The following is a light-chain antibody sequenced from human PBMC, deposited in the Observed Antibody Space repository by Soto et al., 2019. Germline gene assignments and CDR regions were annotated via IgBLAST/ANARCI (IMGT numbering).Light chain of an antibody. CDR2: KAS. Sequence: DIQMTQSPSTLSASVGDRVTITCRGSQSVTDWLAWYQQKPGKAPKFLIYKASNLEGGVPSRFSGSGSGTEFTLTISSVQPDDFATYYCQYWDDYSWTFGPGTKVEIK. J-gene: IGKJ1*01. CDR1: QSVTDW. CDR3: QYWDDYSWT. V-gene: IGKV1-5*03.